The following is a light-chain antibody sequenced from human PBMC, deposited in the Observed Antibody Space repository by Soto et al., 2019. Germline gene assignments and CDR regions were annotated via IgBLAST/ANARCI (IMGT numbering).Light chain of an antibody. CDR1: QSVLFSSNNKNY. CDR2: WAS. CDR3: QQSYSTPIT. Sequence: DIVMTQSPDSLAESLGERATINCKSSQSVLFSSNNKNYLAWYQQKPGQPPKLLIYWASTRESGVPNRFSGSGSGTDFTLTISSLQAEDVAVYYCQQSYSTPITFGQGTRLEIK. V-gene: IGKV4-1*01. J-gene: IGKJ5*01.